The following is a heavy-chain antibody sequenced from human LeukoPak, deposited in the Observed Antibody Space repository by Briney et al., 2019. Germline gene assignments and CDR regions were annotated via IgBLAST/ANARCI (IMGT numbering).Heavy chain of an antibody. V-gene: IGHV4-34*01. CDR2: INHSGST. CDR1: GGSFSGYY. D-gene: IGHD6-13*01. J-gene: IGHJ5*02. CDR3: ARHGYGSSGNWFDP. Sequence: PSETLSLTCAVYGGSFSGYYWTWIRQPPGKGLEWIGEINHSGSTNYNPSLKSRLTISVDTSKNHFSLILSSVTAADTAVYYCARHGYGSSGNWFDPWGQGTLATVSS.